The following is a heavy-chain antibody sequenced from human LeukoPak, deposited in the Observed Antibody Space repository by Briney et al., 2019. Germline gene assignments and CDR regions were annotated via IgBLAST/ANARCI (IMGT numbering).Heavy chain of an antibody. CDR1: GYSFTSYW. J-gene: IGHJ3*02. Sequence: GESLKISCKGSGYSFTSYWIGWVRQMPGKGLECMGIIYPGDSDTRYSPSFQGQVTISADKSISNAYLQWSSLKASDTAMYYCARLSHYYDSSAYYPDGFDIWGQGTMVTVSS. CDR2: IYPGDSDT. D-gene: IGHD3-22*01. V-gene: IGHV5-51*01. CDR3: ARLSHYYDSSAYYPDGFDI.